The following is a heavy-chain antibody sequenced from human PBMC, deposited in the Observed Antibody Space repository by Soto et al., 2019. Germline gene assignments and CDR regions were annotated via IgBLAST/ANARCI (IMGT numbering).Heavy chain of an antibody. CDR2: IIPRSATS. D-gene: IGHD2-2*01. V-gene: IGHV1-69*13. Sequence: VASVKVSCKASGDTFSTYTITWMRQAPGQGLEWMGGIIPRSATSNYAQKFQGRVTITADEATSTAYMELSSLRSEDTAVYYCACSRYCLSTSRHPASCGYYYYGMDVWGQGTTVTVSS. J-gene: IGHJ6*02. CDR1: GDTFSTYT. CDR3: ACSRYCLSTSRHPASCGYYYYGMDV.